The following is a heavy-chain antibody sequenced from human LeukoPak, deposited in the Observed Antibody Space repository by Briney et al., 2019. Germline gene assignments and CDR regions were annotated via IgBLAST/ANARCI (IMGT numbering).Heavy chain of an antibody. CDR3: AKSDGPLGEKDYGDY. CDR1: GFTFSSYA. Sequence: PGGSLRLSCAASGFTFSSYAMSWVRQAPGNGLEWVSAISGSGGSTYYADSVKGRFTISRDNSKNTLYLQMNSLRAEDTAVYYCAKSDGPLGEKDYGDYWGQGTLVTVSS. J-gene: IGHJ4*02. V-gene: IGHV3-23*01. CDR2: ISGSGGST. D-gene: IGHD3-10*01.